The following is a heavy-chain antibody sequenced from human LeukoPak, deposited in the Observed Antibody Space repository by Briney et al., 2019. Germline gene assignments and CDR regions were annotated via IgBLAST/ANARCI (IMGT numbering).Heavy chain of an antibody. CDR2: IYPGDSDT. V-gene: IGHV5-51*01. CDR1: ANSFTNYW. Sequence: GESLKISCKGSANSFTNYWISWVRQMPGKGLEWMGIIYPGDSDTRYSASFQGQVTISADKSISTAYLQWSSLKASDTAMYYCARLRRGAAADVWGQGTTVTVSS. J-gene: IGHJ6*02. D-gene: IGHD6-13*01. CDR3: ARLRRGAAADV.